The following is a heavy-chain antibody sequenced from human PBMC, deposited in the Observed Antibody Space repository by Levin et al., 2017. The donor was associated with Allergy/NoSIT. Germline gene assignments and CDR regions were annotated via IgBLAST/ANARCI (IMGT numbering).Heavy chain of an antibody. CDR1: GYSFTSYA. V-gene: IGHV1-3*04. Sequence: PVASVKVSCKASGYSFTSYAMHWVRQVPGQRPEWMGWINTGYGNTETSQKFQGRISITMDTSATTAYLELSSLRSEDTAVYYCATGYCKSATCYHFDFWGQGSLVTVSS. CDR3: ATGYCKSATCYHFDF. CDR2: INTGYGNT. J-gene: IGHJ4*02. D-gene: IGHD2-2*01.